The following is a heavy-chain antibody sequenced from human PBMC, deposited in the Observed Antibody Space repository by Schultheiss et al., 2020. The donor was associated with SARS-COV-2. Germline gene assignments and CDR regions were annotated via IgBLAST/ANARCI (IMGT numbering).Heavy chain of an antibody. D-gene: IGHD6-19*01. CDR2: TSGNGVSI. V-gene: IGHV3-48*01. CDR1: GFTFSSYG. J-gene: IGHJ6*02. CDR3: AKDSGGGNNSSVWTYYYNGMDI. Sequence: GGSLRLSCAASGFTFSSYGMHWVRKAAGKGLEWLFFTSGNGVSINYAYDVNGLFTISRDSDKNSLYLQMNSLRAEDTAVYYCAKDSGGGNNSSVWTYYYNGMDIWGQGTTVTVSS.